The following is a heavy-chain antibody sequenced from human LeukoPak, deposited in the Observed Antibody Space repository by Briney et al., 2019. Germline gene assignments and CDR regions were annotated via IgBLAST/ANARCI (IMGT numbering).Heavy chain of an antibody. V-gene: IGHV4-59*01. Sequence: SETLSLTCTVSGGSISSYYWSWIRQPPGKGLEWIGYIYYSGSTNYNPSLKSRVTISVDTSKNQFSLKLSSVTAADTAVYYCARVSYGMDVWGQGTTVTVSS. CDR3: ARVSYGMDV. CDR1: GGSISSYY. J-gene: IGHJ6*02. CDR2: IYYSGST.